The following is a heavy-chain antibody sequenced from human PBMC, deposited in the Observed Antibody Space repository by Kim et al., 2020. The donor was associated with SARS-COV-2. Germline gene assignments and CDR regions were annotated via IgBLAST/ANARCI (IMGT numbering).Heavy chain of an antibody. J-gene: IGHJ4*02. Sequence: SETLSLTCTVSGGSVSSGSYYWSWIRQPPGKGLEWIGYIYYSGSTNYNPSLKSRVTISVDTSKNQFSLKLSSVTAADTAVYYCAREVLLWFGELRNPTHFDYWGQGTLVTVSS. D-gene: IGHD3-10*01. CDR3: AREVLLWFGELRNPTHFDY. V-gene: IGHV4-61*01. CDR1: GGSVSSGSYY. CDR2: IYYSGST.